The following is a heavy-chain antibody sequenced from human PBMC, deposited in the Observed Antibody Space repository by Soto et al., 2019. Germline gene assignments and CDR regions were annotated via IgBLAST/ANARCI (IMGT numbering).Heavy chain of an antibody. Sequence: SETLSLTCTVSGGSVSSGGYFWSWIRQPPGKGLEWVVFTHYSGSTTYSPSLRSRVTTSVDTSRNRFSLSLTSVTAADTAVYYCARMQTGGLYDPLGYFDYWGQGALVTVSS. CDR3: ARMQTGGLYDPLGYFDY. CDR1: GGSVSSGGYF. CDR2: THYSGST. V-gene: IGHV4-61*08. D-gene: IGHD2-2*02. J-gene: IGHJ4*02.